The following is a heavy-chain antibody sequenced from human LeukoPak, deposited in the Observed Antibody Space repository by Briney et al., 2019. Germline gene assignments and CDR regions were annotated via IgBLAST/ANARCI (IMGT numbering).Heavy chain of an antibody. Sequence: SETLSLTCTVSGGSISSSSYYWGWIRQPPGKGLEWIGSIYYSGSTYYKPSLKSRVTISVDTSKNQVSLKLSSVTAADTAVYYCASLVVVITPGGFDPWGQGTLVIVSS. CDR2: IYYSGST. V-gene: IGHV4-39*01. CDR3: ASLVVVITPGGFDP. J-gene: IGHJ5*02. D-gene: IGHD3-22*01. CDR1: GGSISSSSYY.